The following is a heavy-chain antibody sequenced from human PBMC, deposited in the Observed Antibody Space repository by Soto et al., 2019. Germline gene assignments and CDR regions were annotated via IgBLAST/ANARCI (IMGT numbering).Heavy chain of an antibody. D-gene: IGHD4-17*01. J-gene: IGHJ4*02. Sequence: EVQLLESGGGLVQPGGSLRLSCAASGFTFSSYAMSWVRQAPGKGLEWVSAISGSGGSTYYADSVKGRFTISRDNSKNPLYLQMNSLRAEDTAVYYCAKHPAVDYLEDPFDYWGQGTLVTVSS. V-gene: IGHV3-23*01. CDR1: GFTFSSYA. CDR2: ISGSGGST. CDR3: AKHPAVDYLEDPFDY.